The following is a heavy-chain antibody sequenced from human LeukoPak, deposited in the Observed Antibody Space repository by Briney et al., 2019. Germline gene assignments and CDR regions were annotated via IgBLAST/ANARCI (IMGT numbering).Heavy chain of an antibody. J-gene: IGHJ5*02. Sequence: GASVEVSCKASGGTFSSYAISWVRQAPGQGLEWMGGIIPIFGTANYAQKFQGRVTITADESTSTAYMELSSLRSEDTAVYYCARDYYDSSGSSSWGQGTLVTVSS. V-gene: IGHV1-69*13. CDR3: ARDYYDSSGSSS. CDR2: IIPIFGTA. D-gene: IGHD3-22*01. CDR1: GGTFSSYA.